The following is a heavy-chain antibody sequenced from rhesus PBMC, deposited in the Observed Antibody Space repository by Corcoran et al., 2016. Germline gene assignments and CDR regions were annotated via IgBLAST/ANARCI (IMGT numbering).Heavy chain of an antibody. D-gene: IGHD2-15*01. CDR1: GDSISSGYY. CDR3: SRGSYTYYRFDV. J-gene: IGHJ5-1*01. Sequence: QVQLQESGPGLVKPSETLSLTCAVSGDSISSGYYWGWIRQTPGKGLEWIAHINSGGINYLNPSLKSRITISTNTSKNQFSLKLTSVTAADTAVYYCSRGSYTYYRFDVWGPGVLVTVSS. V-gene: IGHV4S14*01. CDR2: INSGGIN.